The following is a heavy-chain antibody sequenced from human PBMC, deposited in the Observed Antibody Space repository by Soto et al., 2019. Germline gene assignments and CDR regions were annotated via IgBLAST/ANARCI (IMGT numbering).Heavy chain of an antibody. V-gene: IGHV1-69*02. D-gene: IGHD4-17*01. CDR3: ARHINEGYTDSGDGRRNH. CDR1: GGSSSRHT. Sequence: QVQLVQSGAEVKKPGSSVKVSYKASGGSSSRHTINWVRQAPGQGHAWIGSMIYILGITNYAQKFQGRDTMTAVKTTSTACLELSGLRSEEPAVYYCARHINEGYTDSGDGRRNHWGQGSRVIVSS. CDR2: MIYILGIT. J-gene: IGHJ5*02.